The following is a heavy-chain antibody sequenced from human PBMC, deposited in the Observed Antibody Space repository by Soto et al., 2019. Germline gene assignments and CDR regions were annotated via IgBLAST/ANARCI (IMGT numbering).Heavy chain of an antibody. CDR1: GFTFSSYG. CDR3: AKDLQDIWFGELLFPNFDY. J-gene: IGHJ4*02. Sequence: GGSLRLSFAASGFTFSSYGMHWVRQAPGKGLEWVAVISYDGSNKYYADSVKGRFTISRDNSKNTLYLQMNSLRAEDTAVYYCAKDLQDIWFGELLFPNFDYWGQGTLVTVSS. V-gene: IGHV3-30*18. CDR2: ISYDGSNK. D-gene: IGHD3-10*01.